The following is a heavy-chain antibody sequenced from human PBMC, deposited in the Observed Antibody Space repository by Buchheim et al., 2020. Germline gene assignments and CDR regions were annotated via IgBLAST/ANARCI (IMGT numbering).Heavy chain of an antibody. CDR3: ARRYCSSTSCYDWFDP. V-gene: IGHV1-2*04. D-gene: IGHD2-2*01. CDR2: INPNSGGT. CDR1: GYTFTGYY. Sequence: QVQLVQSGAEVKKPGASVKVSCKASGYTFTGYYMHWVRQAPGQGLEWMGWINPNSGGTNYAQQFQGWVTMTRDTSISTAYMELSRLRSDDTAVYYCARRYCSSTSCYDWFDPWGQGTL. J-gene: IGHJ5*02.